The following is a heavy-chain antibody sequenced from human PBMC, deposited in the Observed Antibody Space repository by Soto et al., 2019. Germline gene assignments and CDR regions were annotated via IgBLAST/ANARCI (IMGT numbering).Heavy chain of an antibody. CDR1: GFTFSTYW. V-gene: IGHV3-74*01. J-gene: IGHJ6*02. D-gene: IGHD3-22*01. CDR2: INSDGSST. CDR3: ARDNYDVYGMDV. Sequence: HPGGSLRLSCAASGFTFSTYWMHWLRQAPGKGLVAVSRINSDGSSTSYADSVKGRFTISRDNAKNTLYLQMNSLRAEDTAVYYCARDNYDVYGMDVWGQGTTVTVSS.